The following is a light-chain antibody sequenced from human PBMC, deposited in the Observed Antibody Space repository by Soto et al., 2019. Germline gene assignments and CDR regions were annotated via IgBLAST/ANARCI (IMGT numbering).Light chain of an antibody. V-gene: IGKV1-5*03. CDR2: KAS. CDR3: QQYKSYRYT. J-gene: IGKJ5*01. CDR1: QSISSW. Sequence: DIQMTQSPSTLSASVGDRVTITCRASQSISSWLAWYQQKPGKAPKFLMYKASNLESGVPSRFSGSGSETEFTLAISSLQPDDFATYYCQQYKSYRYTFGQGTRLEIK.